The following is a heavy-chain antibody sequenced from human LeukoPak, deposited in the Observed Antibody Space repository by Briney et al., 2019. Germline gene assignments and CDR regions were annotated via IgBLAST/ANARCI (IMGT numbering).Heavy chain of an antibody. V-gene: IGHV3-23*01. CDR3: AKDYDFWSGYPGGAFDI. D-gene: IGHD3-3*01. CDR2: ISGSGGST. Sequence: GGSLRLSCAASGFTFSSYAMSWVRQAPGKGLEWVSAISGSGGSTYYADSVKGRFTISRDNSKNTLYLQMNSPRAEDTAVYYCAKDYDFWSGYPGGAFDIWGQGTMVTVSS. J-gene: IGHJ3*02. CDR1: GFTFSSYA.